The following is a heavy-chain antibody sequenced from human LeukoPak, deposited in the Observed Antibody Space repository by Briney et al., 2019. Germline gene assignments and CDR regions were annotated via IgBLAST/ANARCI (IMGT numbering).Heavy chain of an antibody. CDR3: AKKQQWLVRTERLNAFDI. D-gene: IGHD6-19*01. CDR1: GFTFSSYA. V-gene: IGHV3-23*01. Sequence: PGGSLRLSSAASGFTFSSYAMSWVRQAPGKGLEWVSAISGSGGSTYYADSVKGRFTISRGNSKNTLYLQMNSLRAEDTAVYYCAKKQQWLVRTERLNAFDIWGQGTMVTVSS. J-gene: IGHJ3*02. CDR2: ISGSGGST.